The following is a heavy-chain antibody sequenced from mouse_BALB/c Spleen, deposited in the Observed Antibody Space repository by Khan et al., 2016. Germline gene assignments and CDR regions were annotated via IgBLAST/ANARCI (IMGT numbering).Heavy chain of an antibody. CDR1: GYSITSGYG. V-gene: IGHV3-2*02. Sequence: EVQLQESGPGLVKPSQSLSLTCTVTGYSITSGYGWNWIRQFPGNKLEWLGYISYSGSTNYNPSLKSRISITRDTSKHQFFLQLNSVTTEDTATYYCARTARIKYWGQGTTLTVSS. J-gene: IGHJ2*01. CDR2: ISYSGST. D-gene: IGHD1-2*01. CDR3: ARTARIKY.